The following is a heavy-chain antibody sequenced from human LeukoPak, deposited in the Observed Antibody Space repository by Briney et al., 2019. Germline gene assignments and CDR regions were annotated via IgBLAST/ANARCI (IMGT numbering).Heavy chain of an antibody. D-gene: IGHD3-10*01. CDR1: GFIFNTYS. Sequence: GGSLRLSCAASGFIFNTYSMNWVRQAPGKGLEWVSYISSTGSVIFYADSVKGRFTISRDNVKKSLYLQMSSLRDEDTAVYYCARDTYFGPGNYQNLGGRFDYWGQGSLVTVSS. V-gene: IGHV3-48*02. CDR3: ARDTYFGPGNYQNLGGRFDY. J-gene: IGHJ4*02. CDR2: ISSTGSVI.